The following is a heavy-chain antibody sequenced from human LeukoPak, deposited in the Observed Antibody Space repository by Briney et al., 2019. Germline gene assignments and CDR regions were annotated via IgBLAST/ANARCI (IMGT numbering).Heavy chain of an antibody. D-gene: IGHD3-16*02. CDR3: ARGGSYRYHYFDY. CDR1: GGSISSGGYY. V-gene: IGHV4-31*03. Sequence: SETLSLTCTVSGGSISSGGYYWSWTRQHPGKGLEWIGYIYYSGSTYYNPSLKSRVTISVDTSKNQFSLKLSSVTAADTAVYYCARGGSYRYHYFDYWGQGTLVTVSS. J-gene: IGHJ4*02. CDR2: IYYSGST.